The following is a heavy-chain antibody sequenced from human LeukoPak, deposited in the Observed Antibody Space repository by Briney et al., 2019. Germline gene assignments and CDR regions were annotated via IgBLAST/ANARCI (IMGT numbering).Heavy chain of an antibody. CDR1: GFTVSSNS. CDR3: TYGSGSYTSYYYYYMDV. CDR2: IYSDNT. V-gene: IGHV3-53*01. J-gene: IGHJ6*03. Sequence: GGSLRLSCTVSGFTVSSNSMSWVRQAPGKGLEWVSFIYSDNTHYSDSVKGRFTISRDNSKNTLYLQMNSLRAEDTAVYYCTYGSGSYTSYYYYYMDVWGKGTTVTISS. D-gene: IGHD3-10*01.